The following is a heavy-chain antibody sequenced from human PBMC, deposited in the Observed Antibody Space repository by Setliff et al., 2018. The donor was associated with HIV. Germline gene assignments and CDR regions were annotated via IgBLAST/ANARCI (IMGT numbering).Heavy chain of an antibody. CDR2: ISHNGNT. CDR1: DYSISSGYD. CDR3: ARLHPTTYYYDSSGYYADF. D-gene: IGHD3-22*01. Sequence: PSETLSLTCIVSDYSISSGYDWGWIRQPPGKGLEWLGSISHNGNTYYNPSLKSRATISVDTSMNQFSLKLNSVTAADTAVYYCARLHPTTYYYDSSGYYADFWGQGTLVTVSS. V-gene: IGHV4-38-2*02. J-gene: IGHJ4*02.